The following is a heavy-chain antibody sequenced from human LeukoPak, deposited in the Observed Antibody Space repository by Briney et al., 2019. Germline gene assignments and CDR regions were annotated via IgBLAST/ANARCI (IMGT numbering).Heavy chain of an antibody. Sequence: SQTLSLTCAISGDSVSSNSAGWSWIRQSPSRGLEWLGRTYYRSKRYNDYAVSVKSRITINPDPSKNQLSLQLNSVTPEDTAVYFCARGGGAIATWGQGTLVAVS. CDR2: TYYRSKRYN. D-gene: IGHD3-16*01. CDR1: GDSVSSNSAG. CDR3: ARGGGAIAT. V-gene: IGHV6-1*01. J-gene: IGHJ5*02.